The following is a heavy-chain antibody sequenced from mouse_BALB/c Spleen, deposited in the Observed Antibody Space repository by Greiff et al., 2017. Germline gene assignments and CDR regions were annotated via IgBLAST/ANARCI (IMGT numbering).Heavy chain of an antibody. D-gene: IGHD2-14*01. J-gene: IGHJ4*01. CDR2: TYWDDDK. Sequence: QVTLKVCGPGILQPSQTLSLSCSFSGFSLSTSGMGLSWIRQPSGKGLEWLVHTYWDDDKCYNPFLKSRLTISKDTSRNQVFLKITSVDTADTATYDGARRADRNRGYAMDYWGQGTSVTVSS. CDR3: ARRADRNRGYAMDY. CDR1: GFSLSTSGMG. V-gene: IGHV8-12*01.